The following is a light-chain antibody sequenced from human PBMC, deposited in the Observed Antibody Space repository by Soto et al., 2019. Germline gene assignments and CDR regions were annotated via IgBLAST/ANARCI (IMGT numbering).Light chain of an antibody. J-gene: IGLJ1*01. CDR1: TSDVGGYNY. CDR3: SSYTSRSTLYV. V-gene: IGLV2-14*01. CDR2: EVT. Sequence: QSALTQPASVSGSLGQSITISCTGTTSDVGGYNYVSWYQQHPGKAPKLMVYEVTNRPSGVSDRFSGSKSGNTASLTISGLQADDEGYYYCSSYTSRSTLYVFGTGTKLTVL.